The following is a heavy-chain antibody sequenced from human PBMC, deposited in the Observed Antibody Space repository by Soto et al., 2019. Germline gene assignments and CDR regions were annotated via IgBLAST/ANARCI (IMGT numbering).Heavy chain of an antibody. CDR1: GGSISKFY. V-gene: IGHV4-4*07. CDR2: VYATGTT. D-gene: IGHD4-17*01. CDR3: VRDGSKTLRDWFDP. J-gene: IGHJ5*02. Sequence: SETLSLTCIVSGGSISKFYWSWIRKTAGKGLEWMGRVYATGTTDYNPSLRSRVAMSVDISKKTLSLRLTSVTAADTGVYYCVRDGSKTLRDWFDPWGQGKLVTV.